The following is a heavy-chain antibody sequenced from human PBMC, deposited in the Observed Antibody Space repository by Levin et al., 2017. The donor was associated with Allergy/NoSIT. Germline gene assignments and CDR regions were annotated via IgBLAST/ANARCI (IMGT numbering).Heavy chain of an antibody. D-gene: IGHD4-17*01. Sequence: ASVKVSCKASGYTFTGYYMHWVRQAPGQGLEWMGWINPNSGGTNYAQKFQGRVTMTRDTSISTAYMELSRLRSDDTAVYYCAREFPEDGDYGGNAFDSWGQGTMVTVSS. CDR1: GYTFTGYY. J-gene: IGHJ3*02. V-gene: IGHV1-2*02. CDR2: INPNSGGT. CDR3: AREFPEDGDYGGNAFDS.